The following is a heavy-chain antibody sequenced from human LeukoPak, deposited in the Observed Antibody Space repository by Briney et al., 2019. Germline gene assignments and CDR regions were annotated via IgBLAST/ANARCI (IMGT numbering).Heavy chain of an antibody. CDR2: IYTSGST. D-gene: IGHD6-6*01. V-gene: IGHV4-4*07. J-gene: IGHJ6*03. Sequence: SSETLSLTCTVSGGSISSYYWSWIRQPAGKRLEWIGRIYTSGSTNYNPSLKSRVTISVDKSKNQFSLKLSSVTAADTAVYYCARESTIAARLYYYYMDVWGKGTTVTVSS. CDR3: ARESTIAARLYYYYMDV. CDR1: GGSISSYY.